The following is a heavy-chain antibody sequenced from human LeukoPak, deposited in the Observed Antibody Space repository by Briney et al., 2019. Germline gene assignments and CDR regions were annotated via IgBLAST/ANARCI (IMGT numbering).Heavy chain of an antibody. J-gene: IGHJ4*02. D-gene: IGHD4-17*01. Sequence: GGSLRLSCAASGFTFDDYAMHWVRQAPGKGLEWVSGISWNSGSIGYADSVKGRFTISRDNAKNSLYLQMNSLRAEDTALYYCAKDYTVTPYYFDYWGQGTLVTVSS. V-gene: IGHV3-9*01. CDR2: ISWNSGSI. CDR1: GFTFDDYA. CDR3: AKDYTVTPYYFDY.